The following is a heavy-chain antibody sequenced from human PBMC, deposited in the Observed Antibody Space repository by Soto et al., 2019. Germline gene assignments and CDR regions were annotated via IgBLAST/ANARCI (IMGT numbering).Heavy chain of an antibody. Sequence: QVQLVQSGAEVKKPGASVKVSCKASGYSFTSHGISRVRQAPGQGLEWMVWISASNGDTNYAQKFQGRVTVTTDTSTSTGYMELRSLRSEDTAVYYCARMVRGSNIDYYHYMDVWGKGTTVTVSS. CDR3: ARMVRGSNIDYYHYMDV. CDR1: GYSFTSHG. D-gene: IGHD3-10*01. CDR2: ISASNGDT. V-gene: IGHV1-18*01. J-gene: IGHJ6*03.